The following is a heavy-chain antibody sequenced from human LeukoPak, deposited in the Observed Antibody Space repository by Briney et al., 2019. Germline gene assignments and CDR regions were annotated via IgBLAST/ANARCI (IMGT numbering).Heavy chain of an antibody. CDR1: GYTFTSYD. CDR3: ARVVMGAKDAFDI. D-gene: IGHD1-26*01. V-gene: IGHV1-8*03. Sequence: SVKVSCKASGYTFTSYDINWVRQATGQGLEWMGWMNPNSGNTGYAQKFQGGVTITRNTSISTAYMELSSLRSENTAVYYCARVVMGAKDAFDIWGQGTMVAVSS. J-gene: IGHJ3*02. CDR2: MNPNSGNT.